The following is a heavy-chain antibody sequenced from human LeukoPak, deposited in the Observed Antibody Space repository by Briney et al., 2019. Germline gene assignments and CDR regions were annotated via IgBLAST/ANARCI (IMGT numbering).Heavy chain of an antibody. Sequence: ASVKVSCKASGGTFSSYAISWVRQAPGQGLEWMGGIIPIFGTANYAQKFQGRVTITADESTSTAYMELSSLRSEDTAVYYCARTVRGAQLTDYWGQGTWSPSPQ. CDR1: GGTFSSYA. CDR3: ARTVRGAQLTDY. V-gene: IGHV1-69*13. J-gene: IGHJ4*02. CDR2: IIPIFGTA. D-gene: IGHD3-10*01.